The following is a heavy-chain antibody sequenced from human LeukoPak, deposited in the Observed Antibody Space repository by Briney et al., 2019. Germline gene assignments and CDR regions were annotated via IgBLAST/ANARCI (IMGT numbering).Heavy chain of an antibody. J-gene: IGHJ6*02. CDR3: ARGRDYGDYYYYYGLDV. D-gene: IGHD4-17*01. CDR2: IYHSGST. CDR1: GVSISSGGYS. V-gene: IGHV4-30-2*01. Sequence: QPSETLSLTCAASGVSISSGGYSWRWIRQPPGKGLEWIGYIYHSGSTYYNPSLKSRVTISVDRSKNQFSLKLSSVTAADTAVYYCARGRDYGDYYYYYGLDVWGQGTTVTVSS.